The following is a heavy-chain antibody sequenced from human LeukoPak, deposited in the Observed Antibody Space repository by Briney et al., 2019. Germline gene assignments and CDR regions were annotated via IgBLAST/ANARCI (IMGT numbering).Heavy chain of an antibody. CDR3: ARGERWLTIPGIDY. J-gene: IGHJ4*02. Sequence: PGGSLRLSCAASGFTFTNYEMNWVRQAPGEGLEWVSYINNGGNTVYYADSVKGRFTISRDNAKNSLYLQMNSLRAEDTAVYYCARGERWLTIPGIDYWGQGSLVTVSS. CDR1: GFTFTNYE. V-gene: IGHV3-48*03. CDR2: INNGGNTV. D-gene: IGHD5-24*01.